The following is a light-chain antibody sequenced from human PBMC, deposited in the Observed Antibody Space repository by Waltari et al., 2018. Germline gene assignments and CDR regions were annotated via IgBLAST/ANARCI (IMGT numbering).Light chain of an antibody. V-gene: IGKV1-39*01. CDR2: AAS. Sequence: GKAPKLLIYAASTLQRGVPSRFSGSGSGTDFTLAINSVQPDDFATYFCQQTSSAPFTFGRGTRLDFK. J-gene: IGKJ5*01. CDR3: QQTSSAPFT.